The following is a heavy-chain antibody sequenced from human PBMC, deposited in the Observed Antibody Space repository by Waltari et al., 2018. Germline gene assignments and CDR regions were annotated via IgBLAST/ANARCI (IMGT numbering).Heavy chain of an antibody. J-gene: IGHJ5*02. CDR3: ARDFTYTSFGVVITNWFDP. CDR2: ISAYNGNT. D-gene: IGHD3-3*01. V-gene: IGHV1-18*01. CDR1: GYTFTSYG. Sequence: QVQLVQSGAEVKKPGASVKVSCKASGYTFTSYGISWVRQAPGQGLEWMGWISAYNGNTNYAQKLQGRVTMTTDTSTSTSYMERRVLISDDTAVYYCARDFTYTSFGVVITNWFDPWGQGTLFIVSS.